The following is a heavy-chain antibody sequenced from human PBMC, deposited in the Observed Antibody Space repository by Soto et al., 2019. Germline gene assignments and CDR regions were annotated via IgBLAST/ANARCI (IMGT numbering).Heavy chain of an antibody. V-gene: IGHV1-18*01. CDR1: GYTFTSYG. J-gene: IGHJ4*02. Sequence: ASVKVSCKASGYTFTSYGISWVRQAPGQGLEWMGWISAYNGNTNYAQKLQGRVTMTTDTSTSTAYMELRSLRSDDTAVYYCARAPLREVATIPQFDYWGQGTLVTVSS. CDR3: ARAPLREVATIPQFDY. D-gene: IGHD5-12*01. CDR2: ISAYNGNT.